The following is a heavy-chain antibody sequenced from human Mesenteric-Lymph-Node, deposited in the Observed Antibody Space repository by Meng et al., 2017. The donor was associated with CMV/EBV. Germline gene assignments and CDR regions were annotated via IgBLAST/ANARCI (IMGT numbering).Heavy chain of an antibody. V-gene: IGHV3-21*01. D-gene: IGHD2-2*01. Sequence: GGSLRLSCAASGFTFSSYSMNWVRQAPGKGLEWVSSISSSSSYIYYADSVKGRFTISRDNAKNSLHLQMNSLRVEDTAVYYCARAVCSSTTCSEPYYFDYWGQGTLVTVSS. CDR1: GFTFSSYS. CDR2: ISSSSSYI. J-gene: IGHJ4*02. CDR3: ARAVCSSTTCSEPYYFDY.